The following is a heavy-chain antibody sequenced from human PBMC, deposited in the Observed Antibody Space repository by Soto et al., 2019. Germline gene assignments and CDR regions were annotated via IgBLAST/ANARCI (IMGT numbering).Heavy chain of an antibody. Sequence: QVQLVQSGAEVKKPGSSVKVSCKASGGTFSSYAISWVRQAPGQGLEWMGGIIPIFGTANYAQKFQGRVTITADESTSLAYRETSSLRSEDPAVYYCARGVPAAMVAWEYYSYGTVVWGQGTTVTVSS. CDR3: ARGVPAAMVAWEYYSYGTVV. CDR1: GGTFSSYA. D-gene: IGHD2-2*01. CDR2: IIPIFGTA. J-gene: IGHJ6*02. V-gene: IGHV1-69*01.